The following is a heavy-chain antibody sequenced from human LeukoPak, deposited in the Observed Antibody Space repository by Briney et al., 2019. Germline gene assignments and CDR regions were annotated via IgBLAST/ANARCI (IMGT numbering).Heavy chain of an antibody. CDR3: ARDRSYRPED. Sequence: PGGSLRLPCADSGFTFGSYWMHWVRQAPGKGLVWVSLIKSDGTTTGYADSVKGRFTISRDNAKKTLYLQMNSLGAEDTAVYYCARDRSYRPEDWGQGTLVTVSS. CDR1: GFTFGSYW. CDR2: IKSDGTTT. D-gene: IGHD3-16*02. J-gene: IGHJ4*02. V-gene: IGHV3-74*01.